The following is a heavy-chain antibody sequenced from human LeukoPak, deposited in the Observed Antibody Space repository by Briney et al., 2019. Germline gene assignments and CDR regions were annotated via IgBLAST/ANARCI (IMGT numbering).Heavy chain of an antibody. J-gene: IGHJ4*02. V-gene: IGHV3-30*04. CDR1: GFTFSGYA. CDR3: AGAMVRGVMTFDY. Sequence: GGSLRLSCAASGFTFSGYAMHWVRQAPGKGLEWVAVISYDGSNKYYADSVKGRFTISRDNSKNTLYLQMNSLRAEDTAVYYCAGAMVRGVMTFDYWGQGTLVTVSS. CDR2: ISYDGSNK. D-gene: IGHD3-10*01.